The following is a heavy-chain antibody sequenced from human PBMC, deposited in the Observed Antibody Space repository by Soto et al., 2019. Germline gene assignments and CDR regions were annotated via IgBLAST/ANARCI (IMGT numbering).Heavy chain of an antibody. CDR3: ARGARDFDY. J-gene: IGHJ4*02. V-gene: IGHV3-33*01. CDR2: IWYEGSNK. D-gene: IGHD3-16*01. Sequence: GGSLRLSCAASGFTFDTYVMHWVRQAPGRGLEWVALIWYEGSNKYYADSVKGRFTISRDNSKNTLYLQMNSLRAEDTAVYYCARGARDFDYWGQGTLVTVSS. CDR1: GFTFDTYV.